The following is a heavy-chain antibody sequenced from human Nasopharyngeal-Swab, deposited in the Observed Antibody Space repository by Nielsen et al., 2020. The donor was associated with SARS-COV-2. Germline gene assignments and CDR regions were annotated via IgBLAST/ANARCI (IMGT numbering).Heavy chain of an antibody. J-gene: IGHJ6*02. V-gene: IGHV4-39*07. CDR2: IYYSGST. CDR3: ASGGVNANTIFGVVIPPLWYYYGMDV. D-gene: IGHD3-3*01. Sequence: WIRQPPGEGLEWIGSIYYSGSTYYNPSLKSRVTISVDTSKNQFSLKLSSVTAADTAVYYCASGGVNANTIFGVVIPPLWYYYGMDVWGQGTTVTVSS.